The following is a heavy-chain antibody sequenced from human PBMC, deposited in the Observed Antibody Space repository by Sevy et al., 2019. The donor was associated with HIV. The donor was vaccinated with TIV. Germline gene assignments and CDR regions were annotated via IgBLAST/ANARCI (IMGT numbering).Heavy chain of an antibody. CDR1: RYTLREFP. Sequence: ASVKVSCKISRYTLREFPIHWVRQAPEKGLEWMGGFDENGEALYAQKFQGRVTLTEDTSIDTAYMELSSLRSEDSAMYYCATDIIVGRAYWGQGTRVTVSS. D-gene: IGHD3-10*01. J-gene: IGHJ4*02. CDR2: FDENGEA. CDR3: ATDIIVGRAY. V-gene: IGHV1-24*01.